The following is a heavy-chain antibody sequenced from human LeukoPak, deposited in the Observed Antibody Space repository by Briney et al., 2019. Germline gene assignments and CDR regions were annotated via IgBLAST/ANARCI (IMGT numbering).Heavy chain of an antibody. V-gene: IGHV3-21*01. D-gene: IGHD3-22*01. Sequence: GGSLRLSCAASGFTFSSYTMNWVRQAPGKGLEWVSSISSSSTYINYADSVKGRFTISRDGAKNSLNLQMNSLRAEDTAVYYCAKGSKLVVITRDHYMAVWGKGTTVTISS. CDR1: GFTFSSYT. CDR3: AKGSKLVVITRDHYMAV. CDR2: ISSSSTYI. J-gene: IGHJ6*03.